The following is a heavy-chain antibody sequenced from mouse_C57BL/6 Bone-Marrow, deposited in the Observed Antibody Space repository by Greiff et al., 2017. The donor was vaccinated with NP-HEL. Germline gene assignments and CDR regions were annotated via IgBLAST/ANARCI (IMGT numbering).Heavy chain of an antibody. Sequence: EVKLMESGGDLVKPGGSLKLSCAASGFTFSSYGMSWVRQTPDKRLEWVATISSGGSYTYYPDSVKGRFTISRDNAKNTLYLQMSSLKSEDTAMYYCARREEDYFDYWGQGTTLTVSS. CDR1: GFTFSSYG. CDR2: ISSGGSYT. CDR3: ARREEDYFDY. J-gene: IGHJ2*01. V-gene: IGHV5-6*02.